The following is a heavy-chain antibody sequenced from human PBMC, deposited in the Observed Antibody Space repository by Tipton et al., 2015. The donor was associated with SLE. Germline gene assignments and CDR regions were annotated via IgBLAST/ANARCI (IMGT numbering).Heavy chain of an antibody. V-gene: IGHV4-61*10. Sequence: TLSLTCTVSGGSISSGSYYWSWIRQPAGKGLEWIGRIYYSGSTNYNPSLKSRVTISVDTSKNQFSLKLSSVTAADTAVYYCARGAARLPHPYYYGMDVWGQGTTVTVSS. J-gene: IGHJ6*02. CDR2: IYYSGST. D-gene: IGHD2-15*01. CDR3: ARGAARLPHPYYYGMDV. CDR1: GGSISSGSYY.